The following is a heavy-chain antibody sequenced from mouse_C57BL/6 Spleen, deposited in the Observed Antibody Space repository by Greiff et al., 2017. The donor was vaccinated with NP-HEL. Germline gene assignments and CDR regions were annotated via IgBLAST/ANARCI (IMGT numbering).Heavy chain of an antibody. CDR3: ARDRGYGSGYWYFDV. V-gene: IGHV3-1*01. D-gene: IGHD1-1*01. Sequence: EVKVVESGPGMVKPSQSLSLTCTVTGYSITSGYDWHWIRHFPGNKLEWMGYISYSGSTNYNPSLKSRISITHDTSKNHFFLKLNSVTTEDTATYYCARDRGYGSGYWYFDVWGTGTTVTVSS. CDR1: GYSITSGYD. CDR2: ISYSGST. J-gene: IGHJ1*03.